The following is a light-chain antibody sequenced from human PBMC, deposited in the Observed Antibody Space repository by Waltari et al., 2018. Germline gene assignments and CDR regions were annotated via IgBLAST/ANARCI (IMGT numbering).Light chain of an antibody. CDR3: QTGGHGTWV. Sequence: QLVLTQSPSASASLGASVKLICTLSSGHSSNIIAWLQKRPEKGPRYLMKVNSDGSHTKGDEIPDRFSGSSSGAERYLTISSLRSEDEADYYCQTGGHGTWVFGGGTKLTVL. CDR2: VNSDGSH. V-gene: IGLV4-69*01. J-gene: IGLJ3*02. CDR1: SGHSSNI.